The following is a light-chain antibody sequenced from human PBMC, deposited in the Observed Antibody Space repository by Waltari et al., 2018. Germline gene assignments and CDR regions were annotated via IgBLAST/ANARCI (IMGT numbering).Light chain of an antibody. CDR1: SGGGRY. CDR2: AAS. Sequence: EVVSKPSPGTLFSSAGEITTPSCTARSGGGRYLAWYQQKPGQAPRLLIYAASIRATGIPDRFSGSGSGTDFSLTISRLESEDFAVYYCQKYGNLPATFGQGTKVEIK. V-gene: IGKV3-20*01. J-gene: IGKJ1*01. CDR3: QKYGNLPAT.